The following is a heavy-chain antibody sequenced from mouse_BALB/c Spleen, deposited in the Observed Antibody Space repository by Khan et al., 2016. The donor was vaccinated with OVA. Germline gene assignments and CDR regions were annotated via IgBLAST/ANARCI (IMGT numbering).Heavy chain of an antibody. CDR1: GYTFTNYG. J-gene: IGHJ4*01. D-gene: IGHD3-3*01. Sequence: QIQLVQSGPELKKPGETVKISCKASGYTFTNYGMHWVKQAPGKGLKWMGWINTYTGEPTYAHDFKGRFAFSLETSARTAYLQINNLKNEDTATYFCERMALGCVLRNWGQGTSVTVSS. CDR3: ERMALGCVLRN. CDR2: INTYTGEP. V-gene: IGHV9-3-1*01.